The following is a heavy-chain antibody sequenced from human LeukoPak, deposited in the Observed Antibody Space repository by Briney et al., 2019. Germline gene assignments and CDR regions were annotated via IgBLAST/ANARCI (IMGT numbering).Heavy chain of an antibody. V-gene: IGHV1-2*02. CDR2: INPKDGAT. CDR1: GYSFTGYY. D-gene: IGHD3-9*01. CDR3: ARAGTKFAPADY. Sequence: ASVKVSCKASGYSFTGYYIHWVRQVPGQGLEWVGWINPKDGATNYAQNFQARVTMTRDTSISTVSMDVISLKSDDTATYYYARAGTKFAPADYWGQGTLVTVSS. J-gene: IGHJ4*02.